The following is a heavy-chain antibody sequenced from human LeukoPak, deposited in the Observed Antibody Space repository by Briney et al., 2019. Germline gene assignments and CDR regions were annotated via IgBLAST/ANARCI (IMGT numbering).Heavy chain of an antibody. D-gene: IGHD3-22*01. CDR1: GLTFSSYS. Sequence: GGSLRLSCAASGLTFSSYSMNWVRQAPGKGLEWVSSISSSSSYIYYADSVKGRFTISRDNAKNSLYLQMNSLRAEDTAVYYCVGYDSSGYYSFDYWGQGTLVTVSS. J-gene: IGHJ4*02. CDR2: ISSSSSYI. V-gene: IGHV3-21*01. CDR3: VGYDSSGYYSFDY.